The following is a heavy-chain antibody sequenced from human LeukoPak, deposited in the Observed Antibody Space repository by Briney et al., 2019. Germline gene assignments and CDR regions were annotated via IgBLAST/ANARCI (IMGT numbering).Heavy chain of an antibody. CDR3: ARVGTRDYMGYSSSWYLFDP. Sequence: PGGSLRLSCAASGFSFSNYNRNWVRHAPGEGLEWISYISGSSISTFYADSVKGRFTISRDNAKNSLFLQMNSLRVEDTAVYYCARVGTRDYMGYSSSWYLFDPWGQGTLVTVSS. V-gene: IGHV3-48*04. CDR2: ISGSSIST. CDR1: GFSFSNYN. D-gene: IGHD6-13*01. J-gene: IGHJ5*02.